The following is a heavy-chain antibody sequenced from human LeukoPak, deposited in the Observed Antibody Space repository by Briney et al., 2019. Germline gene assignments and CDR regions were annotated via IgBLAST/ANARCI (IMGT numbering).Heavy chain of an antibody. CDR3: AKGGGWSPAVLFDY. CDR1: EFTFSSYG. CDR2: ISGNTANT. D-gene: IGHD6-19*01. J-gene: IGHJ4*02. V-gene: IGHV3-23*01. Sequence: GGSLRLSCAASEFTFSSYGMSWVRQAPGKGLEWVSWISGNTANTYYADSVQGRFSISRDNSKNTLYLQMNSLRAEDTAVYYCAKGGGWSPAVLFDYWGQGTLVTVSS.